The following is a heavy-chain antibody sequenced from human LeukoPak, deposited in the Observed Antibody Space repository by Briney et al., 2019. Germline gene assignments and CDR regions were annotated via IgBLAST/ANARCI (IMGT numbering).Heavy chain of an antibody. CDR2: ISSTSSYI. D-gene: IGHD4-17*01. V-gene: IGHV3-21*01. J-gene: IGHJ4*02. Sequence: GGSLRLSCAASGFTFSSYTINWVRQAPGKGLEWVSSISSTSSYIYYADSLKGRFIMSRDNAENSLYLQMNSLRAEDTAVYYCARSAPAVYGDHLDYWGQGTLVTVSS. CDR1: GFTFSSYT. CDR3: ARSAPAVYGDHLDY.